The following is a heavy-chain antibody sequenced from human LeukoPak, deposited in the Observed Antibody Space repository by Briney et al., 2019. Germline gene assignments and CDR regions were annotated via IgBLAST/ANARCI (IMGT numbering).Heavy chain of an antibody. CDR1: GFTFSAFS. J-gene: IGHJ3*02. CDR2: ISSISRYI. D-gene: IGHD3-22*01. CDR3: AKVLIADSYYDSTGAHDGFDM. V-gene: IGHV3-21*06. Sequence: PGGSLRLSCAVSGFTFSAFSMNWVRQAPGKGLDWLSSISSISRYINYADSVKGRLTISRDNAKNSVFLQMNSLRAEDTAVYYCAKVLIADSYYDSTGAHDGFDMWGQGTMVTVSS.